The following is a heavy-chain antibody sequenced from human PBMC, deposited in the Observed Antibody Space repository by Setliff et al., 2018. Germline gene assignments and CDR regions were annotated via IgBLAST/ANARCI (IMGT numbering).Heavy chain of an antibody. CDR1: GYMFRSYG. CDR3: VKDVVGYSSTWPKRDYFDY. V-gene: IGHV1-18*04. CDR2: ISAYNDNT. Sequence: GASVKVSCKASGYMFRSYGINWMRQAPGQGFEWMGWISAYNDNTKSSQKFQDRITMTTDTTTSTSYMELRSLRSDDTAVYYCVKDVVGYSSTWPKRDYFDYWGQGTLVTVSS. J-gene: IGHJ4*02. D-gene: IGHD6-13*01.